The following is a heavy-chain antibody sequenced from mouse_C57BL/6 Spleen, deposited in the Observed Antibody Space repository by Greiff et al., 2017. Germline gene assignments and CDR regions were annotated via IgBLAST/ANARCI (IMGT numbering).Heavy chain of an antibody. D-gene: IGHD1-1*01. CDR3: ERSGSSYGY. V-gene: IGHV1-9*01. J-gene: IGHJ2*01. Sequence: VQLQQSGAELMKPGASVKLSCKATGYTFTGYWIEWVKQRPGHGLEWIGDILPGSGSTNYTDKFKGKATFTADTASITAYMQLSSLTTEDTAIYYCERSGSSYGYWGQGTTLTVSS. CDR2: ILPGSGST. CDR1: GYTFTGYW.